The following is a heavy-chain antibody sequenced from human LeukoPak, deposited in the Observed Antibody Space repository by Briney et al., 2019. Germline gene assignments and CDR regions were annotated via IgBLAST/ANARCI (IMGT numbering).Heavy chain of an antibody. Sequence: ASVKVSCKASGYTFNGYYMYWVRQAPGQGLEWMGWINPNSGGTNYAQNFQARVTMTRDTSITTAYMELSRLRSADTAVYYCARDATFYYDSSGHYFWAVAFWGQGTMVTVSS. CDR1: GYTFNGYY. J-gene: IGHJ3*01. CDR3: ARDATFYYDSSGHYFWAVAF. V-gene: IGHV1-2*02. CDR2: INPNSGGT. D-gene: IGHD3-22*01.